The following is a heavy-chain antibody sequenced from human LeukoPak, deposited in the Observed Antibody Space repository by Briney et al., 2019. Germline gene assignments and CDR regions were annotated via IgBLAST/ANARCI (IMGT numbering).Heavy chain of an antibody. Sequence: SETLSLTCTVSGGSISGSSYYWSWIRQPPGKGLEWIGYIYYSGSTYYNPSLKSRVTISVDTSKNQFSLKLSSVTAADTAVYYCARVRGYYSPAAFDIWGQGTMVTVSS. CDR1: GGSISGSSYY. J-gene: IGHJ3*02. V-gene: IGHV4-30-4*08. CDR2: IYYSGST. CDR3: ARVRGYYSPAAFDI. D-gene: IGHD3-22*01.